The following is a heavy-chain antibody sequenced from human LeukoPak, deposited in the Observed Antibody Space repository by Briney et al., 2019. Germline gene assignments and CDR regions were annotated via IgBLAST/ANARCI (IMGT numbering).Heavy chain of an antibody. Sequence: GGSLRLSCAGSGFISGSYTMNWVRQAPGKGLEWVSCISNDSGYIQYADSVKGRFTTSRDNAKNLLFLQMNSLRAEDTAIYYCARDPWNRYPNFFHYLDVWGKGTTVTVSS. J-gene: IGHJ6*03. V-gene: IGHV3-21*01. CDR3: ARDPWNRYPNFFHYLDV. CDR2: ISNDSGYI. D-gene: IGHD1-1*01. CDR1: GFISGSYT.